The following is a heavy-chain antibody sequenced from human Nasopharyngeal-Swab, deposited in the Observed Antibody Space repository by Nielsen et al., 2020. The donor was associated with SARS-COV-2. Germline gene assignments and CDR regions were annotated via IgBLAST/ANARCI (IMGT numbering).Heavy chain of an antibody. V-gene: IGHV1-69*06. D-gene: IGHD3-3*01. CDR1: GGTFSSYA. CDR2: IVPLLGTT. CDR3: ASGYDFWSGYSQ. J-gene: IGHJ4*02. Sequence: SVKVSCKASGGTFSSYALSWVRRAPGQGLEWLGGIVPLLGTTKYGQKFQGRVTFTADKSTTTAYMELNSLISGDTAVYFCASGYDFWSGYSQWGQGTLVTVSS.